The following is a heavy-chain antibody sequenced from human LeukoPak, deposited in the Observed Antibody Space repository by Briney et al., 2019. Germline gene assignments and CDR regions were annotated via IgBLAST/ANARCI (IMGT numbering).Heavy chain of an antibody. J-gene: IGHJ4*02. Sequence: GGSLRLSCAASGFTFSSYGMHWVRQAPGKGLEWVAVIWYDGSNKYYADSVKGRFTISRDNSKNTLYLQMISLRAEDTAVYYCARDGYSSSSIDYWGQGTLVTVSS. D-gene: IGHD6-6*01. CDR1: GFTFSSYG. V-gene: IGHV3-33*01. CDR3: ARDGYSSSSIDY. CDR2: IWYDGSNK.